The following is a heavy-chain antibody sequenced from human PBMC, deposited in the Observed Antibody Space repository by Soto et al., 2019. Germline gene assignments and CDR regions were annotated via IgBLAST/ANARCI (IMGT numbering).Heavy chain of an antibody. CDR3: AREPRGDQLNYYYYGMDV. V-gene: IGHV4-31*03. CDR2: IYYSGST. J-gene: IGHJ6*02. D-gene: IGHD4-17*01. Sequence: PSETLSLTCTVSGGSISSGGHYWSWIRQHPGKGLEWIGYIYYSGSTYHNPSLKSRVTISVDTSKNQFSLKLSSVTAADTAVYYCAREPRGDQLNYYYYGMDVWGQGTTVTISS. CDR1: GGSISSGGHY.